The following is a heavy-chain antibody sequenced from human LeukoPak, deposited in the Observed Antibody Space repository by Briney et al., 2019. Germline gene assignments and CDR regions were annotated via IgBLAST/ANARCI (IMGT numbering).Heavy chain of an antibody. CDR3: AKDQGNDYGDQLHF. D-gene: IGHD4-17*01. V-gene: IGHV3-53*01. CDR2: IYSGGTT. J-gene: IGHJ4*02. Sequence: PGGSLRLSCAASGFTVGTKYMNWVRQAPGKGLEWVSIIYSGGTTYYADSVKGRFTISRDTSKNTLSLQMNSLRAEDTAVYYCAKDQGNDYGDQLHFWGQGTLVTVSS. CDR1: GFTVGTKY.